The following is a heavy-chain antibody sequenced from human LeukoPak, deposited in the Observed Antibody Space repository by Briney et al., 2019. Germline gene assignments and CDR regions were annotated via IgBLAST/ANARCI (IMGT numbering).Heavy chain of an antibody. CDR1: GFTFSSYA. Sequence: GGSLRLSCAASGFTFSSYAMHWVRQAPGKGLEWVAVISYDGSNKYYADSVKGRFTISRDNSKNTLYLQMNSLRAEDTAVYYCAREFRGRPPTNRFDYWGQGTLVTVSS. CDR3: AREFRGRPPTNRFDY. J-gene: IGHJ4*02. V-gene: IGHV3-30-3*01. CDR2: ISYDGSNK. D-gene: IGHD3-10*01.